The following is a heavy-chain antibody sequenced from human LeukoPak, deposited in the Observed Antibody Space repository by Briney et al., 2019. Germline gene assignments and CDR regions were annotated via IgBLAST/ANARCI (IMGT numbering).Heavy chain of an antibody. J-gene: IGHJ6*02. CDR2: IYYSGGT. V-gene: IGHV4-59*01. Sequence: ASETLSLTCTVSGGSISSYYWSWIRQPPGKGLEWIGYIYYSGGTNYNPSLKSRVTISVDTSKNQFSLKLGSVTAADTAVYYCARVRRRWLQLQYYYYGMDVWGQGTTVTVSS. D-gene: IGHD5-24*01. CDR3: ARVRRRWLQLQYYYYGMDV. CDR1: GGSISSYY.